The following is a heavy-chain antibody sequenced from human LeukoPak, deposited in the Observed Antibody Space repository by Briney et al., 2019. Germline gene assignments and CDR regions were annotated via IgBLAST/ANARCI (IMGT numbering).Heavy chain of an antibody. D-gene: IGHD1-1*01. CDR1: GDSVSSNLVT. CDR2: TYFRSKWNN. CDR3: ARVASGIFHY. Sequence: SQTLSLTCAISGDSVSSNLVTWNWVRQSPSRGLEWLGRTYFRSKWNNDYAVSVIGRITINPDAFENLFSLQLNSVTPEDTAVYYCARVASGIFHYWGQGTLVTVSS. J-gene: IGHJ4*02. V-gene: IGHV6-1*01.